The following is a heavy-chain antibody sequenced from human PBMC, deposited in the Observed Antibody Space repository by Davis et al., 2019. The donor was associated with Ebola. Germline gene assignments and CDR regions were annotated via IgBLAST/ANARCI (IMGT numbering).Heavy chain of an antibody. Sequence: GESLKISCAASGFTFSSYAMHWVRQAPGKGLEWVAVISYDGSNKYYADSVKGRFTISRDNSKNTLYLQMNSLRAEDTAVYYCAKEGGGTSGGGAFDIWGQGTMVTVSS. D-gene: IGHD2-2*01. CDR3: AKEGGGTSGGGAFDI. V-gene: IGHV3-30*18. CDR1: GFTFSSYA. CDR2: ISYDGSNK. J-gene: IGHJ3*02.